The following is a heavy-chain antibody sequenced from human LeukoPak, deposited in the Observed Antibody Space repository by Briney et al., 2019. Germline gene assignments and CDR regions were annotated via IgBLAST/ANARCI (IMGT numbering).Heavy chain of an antibody. V-gene: IGHV1-18*01. CDR2: ISAYNGDT. D-gene: IGHD1-7*01. J-gene: IGHJ4*02. Sequence: ASVKVSCKASGYTFTSYGFSWVRQAPGQGLEWMGWISAYNGDTHYAQKLQGRVTMTTDTSTSTAYMELRSLRSDDTAVYYCPRDGNGNSRYFDYWGQGTLVTVSS. CDR3: PRDGNGNSRYFDY. CDR1: GYTFTSYG.